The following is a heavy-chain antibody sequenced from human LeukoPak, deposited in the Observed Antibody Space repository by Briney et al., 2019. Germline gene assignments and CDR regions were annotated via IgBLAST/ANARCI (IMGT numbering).Heavy chain of an antibody. Sequence: GGSLRLSCAASGFTFSTYAMSWVRQAPGQGLEWVSSINGDGGSTYYAESVKGRFTVSRDNSKNTLYLQMDSLRAEDTAVYYCAKRPDCSTTNCFRFEYWGQGTLVTVCS. J-gene: IGHJ4*02. D-gene: IGHD2-2*01. V-gene: IGHV3-23*01. CDR1: GFTFSTYA. CDR2: INGDGGST. CDR3: AKRPDCSTTNCFRFEY.